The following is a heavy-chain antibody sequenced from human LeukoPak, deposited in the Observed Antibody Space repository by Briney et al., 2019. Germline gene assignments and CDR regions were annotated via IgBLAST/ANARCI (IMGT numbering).Heavy chain of an antibody. J-gene: IGHJ4*02. CDR3: AAVPHYMVRGVIRNDY. V-gene: IGHV1-58*01. D-gene: IGHD3-10*01. Sequence: TSVKVSCKASGFTFTSSAVQWVRQARGQRLEWIGWIVVGSGNTNYAQKFQERVTITRDMSTSTAYMELSSLRSEDTAAYYCAAVPHYMVRGVIRNDYWGQGTLVTVSS. CDR1: GFTFTSSA. CDR2: IVVGSGNT.